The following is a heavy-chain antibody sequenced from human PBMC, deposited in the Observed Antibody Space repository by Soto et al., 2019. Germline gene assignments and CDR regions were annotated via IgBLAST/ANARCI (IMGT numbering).Heavy chain of an antibody. Sequence: EVQLLDSGGGLVQPGGSLRLSCAASGFTFSSYGMSWFRQSPGKGLEWVAGIPVIGERRYYADSVKGRFTISRDNDKNTLYLQMNSLRVEDAAVYFCATEGDRSGTVCFDSWGQGPLVTVSS. V-gene: IGHV3-23*01. D-gene: IGHD1-26*01. CDR1: GFTFSSYG. J-gene: IGHJ4*02. CDR3: ATEGDRSGTVCFDS. CDR2: IPVIGERR.